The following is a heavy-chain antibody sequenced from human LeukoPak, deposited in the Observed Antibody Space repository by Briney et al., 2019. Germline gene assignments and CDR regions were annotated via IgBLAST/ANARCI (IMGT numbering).Heavy chain of an antibody. J-gene: IGHJ4*02. CDR1: GGSVSSYF. CDR2: MYYSGST. CDR3: ARLDNARGAFDY. D-gene: IGHD2-2*03. Sequence: SETLSLSCTVSGGSVSSYFCSWIRQPPGKGLEWIGYMYYSGSTNYNPSLKSRVTMSVDTSKNQFSLQLSSVTAADTAVYYCARLDNARGAFDYWGQGTQLSVSS. V-gene: IGHV4-59*02.